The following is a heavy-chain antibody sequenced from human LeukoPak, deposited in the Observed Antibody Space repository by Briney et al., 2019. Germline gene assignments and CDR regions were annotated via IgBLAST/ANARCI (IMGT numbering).Heavy chain of an antibody. J-gene: IGHJ6*03. D-gene: IGHD6-13*01. CDR1: GFTFSSYA. CDR2: ISGSGGST. CDR3: AKGLRYSSSWYEDYYYYMDV. V-gene: IGHV3-23*01. Sequence: PGGSLRLSCAASGFTFSSYAMSWARQAPGKGLEWVSGISGSGGSTYYADSVKGRFTISRDNSKNTLYLQMNSLRAEDTAVYYCAKGLRYSSSWYEDYYYYMDVWGKGTTVTVSS.